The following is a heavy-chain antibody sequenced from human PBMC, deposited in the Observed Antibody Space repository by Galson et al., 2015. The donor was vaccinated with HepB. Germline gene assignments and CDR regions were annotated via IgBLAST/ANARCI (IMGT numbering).Heavy chain of an antibody. CDR1: RFTFTSSA. J-gene: IGHJ4*02. D-gene: IGHD4-17*01. CDR2: IVVGSGNT. Sequence: SVKVSCKASRFTFTSSAVQWVRQTRGQRLERIGWIVVGSGNTNYAQKFQKRVTITRDMSTSTAYMELSSLRSEDTAVYYCAAGTTVTKRHWGQGTLVTVSS. V-gene: IGHV1-58*01. CDR3: AAGTTVTKRH.